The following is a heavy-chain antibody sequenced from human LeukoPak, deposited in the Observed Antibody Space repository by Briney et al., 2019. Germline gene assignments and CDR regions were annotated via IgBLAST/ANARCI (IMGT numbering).Heavy chain of an antibody. CDR3: ARVESSVATIPY. J-gene: IGHJ4*02. V-gene: IGHV7-4-1*02. Sequence: ASVKVSCKASGYTFTSYGMNWVRQAPGQGLEWLGWINTNTGNPTYAQGFTGRFVFSLDNSVNTEYLQISSLKAEDTAVYYCARVESSVATIPYWGQGTLVTVSS. D-gene: IGHD5-24*01. CDR1: GYTFTSYG. CDR2: INTNTGNP.